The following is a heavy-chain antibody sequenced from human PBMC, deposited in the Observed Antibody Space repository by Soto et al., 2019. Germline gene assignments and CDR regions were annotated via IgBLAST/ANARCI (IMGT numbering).Heavy chain of an antibody. CDR3: ARVPTRGWPSFFAS. Sequence: GGSLRLSCAASGFTLSNYVMNWVRQAPGKGLEWVSCIGSSSVTIFHADSVKGRFTISRDSAKNSLYLQMNSLRAEDTAMYDYARVPTRGWPSFFASWLRGTLVPVSS. CDR2: IGSSSVTI. V-gene: IGHV3-48*01. CDR1: GFTLSNYV. D-gene: IGHD6-19*01. J-gene: IGHJ4*02.